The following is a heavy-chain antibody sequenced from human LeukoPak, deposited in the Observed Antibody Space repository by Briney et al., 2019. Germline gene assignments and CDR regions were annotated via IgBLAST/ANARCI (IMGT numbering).Heavy chain of an antibody. V-gene: IGHV4-34*01. D-gene: IGHD1-26*01. J-gene: IGHJ6*03. CDR3: ARGDGSNSPSWDFSRYYYYSYMDV. CDR2: INHSGST. CDR1: GGSFSGYY. Sequence: SETLSLTCAVYGGSFSGYYWSWIRQPPGKGLEWIGEINHSGSTNYNPSLKSRVTISLDTSKNHFSLKLSSVTAADTAVYYCARGDGSNSPSWDFSRYYYYSYMDVWGKGTTVTVSS.